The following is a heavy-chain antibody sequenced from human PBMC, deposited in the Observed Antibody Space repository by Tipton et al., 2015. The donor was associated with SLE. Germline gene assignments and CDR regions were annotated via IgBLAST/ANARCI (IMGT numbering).Heavy chain of an antibody. CDR1: GGSISTYY. D-gene: IGHD3-9*01. CDR3: ANYHDATGSQSVKF. Sequence: TLSLTCTVSGGSISTYYWSWIRQPPGRGLEWIGFIYYGGTANNNPSLKSRVTISVDRSKNQFSLRLSSVTAADTAVYYCANYHDATGSQSVKFWGQGALVTVSS. J-gene: IGHJ4*02. CDR2: IYYGGTA. V-gene: IGHV4-59*01.